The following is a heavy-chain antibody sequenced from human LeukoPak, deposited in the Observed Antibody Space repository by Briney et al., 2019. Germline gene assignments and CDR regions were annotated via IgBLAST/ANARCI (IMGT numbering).Heavy chain of an antibody. V-gene: IGHV4-38-2*02. Sequence: SETLSLTCTVSGYSISSGYYWGWIRQPPGKGLEWIGSIYHSGSTYYNPSLKSRVTISVDTSKNQFSLKLSSVTAADTAVYYCARDPMTTVVTPGNWFDPWGQGTLVTVSS. CDR3: ARDPMTTVVTPGNWFDP. CDR1: GYSISSGYY. CDR2: IYHSGST. J-gene: IGHJ5*02. D-gene: IGHD4-23*01.